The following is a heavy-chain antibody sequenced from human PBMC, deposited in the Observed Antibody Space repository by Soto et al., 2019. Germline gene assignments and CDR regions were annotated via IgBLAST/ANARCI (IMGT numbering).Heavy chain of an antibody. CDR3: ARTGGSLRVFDY. D-gene: IGHD1-26*01. V-gene: IGHV4-31*03. Sequence: SETLSLTCTVSGGSISGGGYYWSWIRQHPGKGLEWIGYIYYSGSTYYNPSLKSRVTISVDTSKNQFSLKLSSVTAADTAVYYCARTGGSLRVFDYWGQGTLVTVSS. CDR1: GGSISGGGYY. J-gene: IGHJ4*02. CDR2: IYYSGST.